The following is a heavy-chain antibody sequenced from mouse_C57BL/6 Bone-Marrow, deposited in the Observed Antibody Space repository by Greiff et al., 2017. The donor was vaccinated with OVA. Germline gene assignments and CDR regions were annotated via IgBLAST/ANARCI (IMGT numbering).Heavy chain of an antibody. CDR2: IYPRSGNT. CDR1: GYTFTSYG. J-gene: IGHJ1*03. CDR3: AREPLPRITTVVANPYVEM. D-gene: IGHD1-1*01. Sequence: QVQLQQSGAELARPGASVKLSCKASGYTFTSYGISWVKQRTGQGLEWIGEIYPRSGNTYYNEKFKGKVTLTADKSSSTAYMELRSLTSEDSAVYSWAREPLPRITTVVANPYVEMGGTGTTVTVSA. V-gene: IGHV1-81*01.